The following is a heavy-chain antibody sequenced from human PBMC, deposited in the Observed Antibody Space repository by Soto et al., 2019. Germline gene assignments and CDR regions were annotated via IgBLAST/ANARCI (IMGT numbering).Heavy chain of an antibody. CDR2: IYYSGST. CDR1: VGSISSGDYY. CDR3: ARDPVLLWFGEPHNYYYYGMDV. J-gene: IGHJ6*02. V-gene: IGHV4-30-4*01. Sequence: SETLSLTCTVSVGSISSGDYYWSWIRQPPGKGLEWIGYIYYSGSTYYNPSLKSRVTISVDTSKNQFSLKLSSVTAADTAVYYRARDPVLLWFGEPHNYYYYGMDVWGQGTTVTVSS. D-gene: IGHD3-10*01.